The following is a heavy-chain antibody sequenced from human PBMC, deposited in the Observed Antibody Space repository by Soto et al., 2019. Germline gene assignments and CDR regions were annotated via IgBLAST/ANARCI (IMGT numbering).Heavy chain of an antibody. CDR1: GFTFSSYW. CDR2: INSDGSST. CDR3: AREGVDTAFYYYYYYGMDV. V-gene: IGHV3-74*01. Sequence: PGGSLRLSCAASGFTFSSYWMHWVRQAPGKGLVWVSRINSDGSSTSYADSVKGRFTISRDNAKNTLYLQMNSLRAEDTAVYYCAREGVDTAFYYYYYYGMDVWGQGTTVTVSS. J-gene: IGHJ6*02. D-gene: IGHD5-18*01.